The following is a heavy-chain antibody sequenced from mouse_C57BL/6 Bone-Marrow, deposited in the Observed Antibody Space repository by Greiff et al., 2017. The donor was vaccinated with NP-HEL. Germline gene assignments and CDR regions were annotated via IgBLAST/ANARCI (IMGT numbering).Heavy chain of an antibody. CDR1: GYSITSGYY. D-gene: IGHD2-4*01. Sequence: EVQLVESGPGLVKPSQSLSLTCSVTGYSITSGYYWNWIRQFPGNKLEWMGYISYDGSNNYNPSLKNRISITRDTSKNQFFLKLNSVTTEDTATYYCASPSTWDYDGGDYYAMDYWGQGTSVTVSS. V-gene: IGHV3-6*01. CDR3: ASPSTWDYDGGDYYAMDY. J-gene: IGHJ4*01. CDR2: ISYDGSN.